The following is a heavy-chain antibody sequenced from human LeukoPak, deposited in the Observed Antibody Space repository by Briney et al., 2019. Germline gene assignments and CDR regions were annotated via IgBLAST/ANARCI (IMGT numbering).Heavy chain of an antibody. Sequence: ASVKVSCKASGGTFSSYAISWVRQAPGQGLEWMGRIIPIFGTANYAQKFQGRVTITTDESTSTAYMELSSLRSEDTAVYYCARSPGVLDAYDIFTGSLDYWGQGTLVTVSS. V-gene: IGHV1-69*05. J-gene: IGHJ4*02. CDR2: IIPIFGTA. D-gene: IGHD3-9*01. CDR1: GGTFSSYA. CDR3: ARSPGVLDAYDIFTGSLDY.